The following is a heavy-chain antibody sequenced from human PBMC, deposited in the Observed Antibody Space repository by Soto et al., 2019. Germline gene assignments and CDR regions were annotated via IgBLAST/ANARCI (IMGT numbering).Heavy chain of an antibody. J-gene: IGHJ4*02. CDR2: ISGSADST. Sequence: VGSLRLSCAASGFTFSSYAMSWVRQAPGKGLEWVSTISGSADSTYYADSVKGRFTISRDNSKNTLYLQMNSLRAEDTAVYYCAKARCSGGSCYTSDSWGQGTLVTSPQ. CDR3: AKARCSGGSCYTSDS. D-gene: IGHD2-15*01. V-gene: IGHV3-23*01. CDR1: GFTFSSYA.